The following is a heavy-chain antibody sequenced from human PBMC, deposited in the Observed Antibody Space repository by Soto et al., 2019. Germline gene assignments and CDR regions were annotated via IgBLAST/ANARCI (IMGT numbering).Heavy chain of an antibody. V-gene: IGHV3-7*01. CDR2: IKQDGSEK. CDR3: ARESRPVRPIDY. J-gene: IGHJ4*02. D-gene: IGHD3-10*01. CDR1: GFTFSSYW. Sequence: GGSLRLSCAASGFTFSSYWMSWVRQAPGKGLEWVANIKQDGSEKYYVDSVKGRFTIARDKAKNSLYLQMNSPRAEDAAVCYCARESRPVRPIDYWGQGTLVTVSS.